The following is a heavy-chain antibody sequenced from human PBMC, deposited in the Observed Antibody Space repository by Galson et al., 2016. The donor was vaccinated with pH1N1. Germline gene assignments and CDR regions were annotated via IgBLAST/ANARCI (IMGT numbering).Heavy chain of an antibody. D-gene: IGHD2-15*01. Sequence: SVKVSCKASGYTFTSYVIHWVRQAPGQRLEWMGWFNAVNGNTKCSQKFQDRVTITTDTSASTAYMELSSLRSEDTALYYCARCPQIVVVEAATPGWFDSWGQGTQVTVSS. CDR1: GYTFTSYV. V-gene: IGHV1-3*01. J-gene: IGHJ5*01. CDR2: FNAVNGNT. CDR3: ARCPQIVVVEAATPGWFDS.